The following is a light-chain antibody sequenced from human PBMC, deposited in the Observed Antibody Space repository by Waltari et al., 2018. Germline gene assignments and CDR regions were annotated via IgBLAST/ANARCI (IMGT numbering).Light chain of an antibody. V-gene: IGLV3-1*01. Sequence: SYELAQPPSVSVSPGQTASITFSGDTLRNRYVCWYQQKPGQSPVLVMFQDIKRPSGIPERILGSKSGNTATLTISGTQATDEADYYCQSWDGSTASVVFGGGTKLTVL. CDR1: TLRNRY. CDR2: QDI. CDR3: QSWDGSTASVV. J-gene: IGLJ2*01.